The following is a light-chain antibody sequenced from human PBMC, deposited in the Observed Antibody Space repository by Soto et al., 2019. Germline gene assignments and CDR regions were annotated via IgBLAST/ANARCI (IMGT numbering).Light chain of an antibody. CDR2: DVS. V-gene: IGLV2-14*01. Sequence: LAQPASVSGSPGQSITISCTGTSSDVGGYNYVSWYQQHPGKAPKLMIYDVSNRPSGVSNRFSGSKSGNTASLTISGLQAEDEADYYCSSYTSSSTLAVFGTGTKVTVL. CDR1: SSDVGGYNY. J-gene: IGLJ1*01. CDR3: SSYTSSSTLAV.